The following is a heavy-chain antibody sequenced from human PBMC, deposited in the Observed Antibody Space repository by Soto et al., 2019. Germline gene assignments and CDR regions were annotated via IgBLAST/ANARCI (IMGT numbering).Heavy chain of an antibody. Sequence: LSLTCTVSGGSISSTTYFWGWIRQPPGKGLEWIGSISCSGSTFYNPSLKSRVTISVETSKNQFSLNLSSMTAADTAVYYCARHYYGSGSYRPTFEYWGQGTVVTVSS. CDR2: ISCSGST. CDR3: ARHYYGSGSYRPTFEY. CDR1: GGSISSTTYF. J-gene: IGHJ4*02. D-gene: IGHD3-10*01. V-gene: IGHV4-39*01.